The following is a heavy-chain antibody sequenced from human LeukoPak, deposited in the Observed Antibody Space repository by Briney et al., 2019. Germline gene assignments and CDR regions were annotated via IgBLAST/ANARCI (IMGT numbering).Heavy chain of an antibody. CDR1: GFTFSSYA. Sequence: GGSLRLSCAASGFTFSSYAMHWVRQAPGKGLEWVAVISYDESNKYYADSVKGRFTISRDNSKNTLYLQMNSLRAEDTAVYYCAKGNPPVVPAAVYYFDYWGQGTLVTVSS. J-gene: IGHJ4*02. CDR2: ISYDESNK. D-gene: IGHD2-2*01. CDR3: AKGNPPVVPAAVYYFDY. V-gene: IGHV3-30*04.